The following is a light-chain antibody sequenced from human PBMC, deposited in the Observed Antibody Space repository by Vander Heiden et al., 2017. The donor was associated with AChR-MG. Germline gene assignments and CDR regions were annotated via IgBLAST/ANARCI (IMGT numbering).Light chain of an antibody. CDR2: KAS. CDR1: QSIDSW. J-gene: IGKJ1*01. V-gene: IGKV1-5*03. Sequence: DLQMTQSPSTLSASVGDRVTITCRAGQSIDSWLAWYQQKPGKAPNLLIYKASSLESGVPSRFSGSGSGTDFALTISSLQPDDFATYHCQQDKNYPRTFGQGTKVEIK. CDR3: QQDKNYPRT.